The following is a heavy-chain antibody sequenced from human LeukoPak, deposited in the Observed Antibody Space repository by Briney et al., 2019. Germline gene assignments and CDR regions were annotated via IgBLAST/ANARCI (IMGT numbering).Heavy chain of an antibody. CDR1: GGTFSTYA. J-gene: IGHJ4*02. Sequence: SVKVSCKASGGTFSTYAFSWVRQAPGQGLEWMGRIIPILGIADYAQKFQGRVTITADKSTSTAYMELRSLRSDDTAVYYCARGYSSSWDGDYFDYWGQGTLVTVSS. V-gene: IGHV1-69*04. D-gene: IGHD6-13*01. CDR2: IIPILGIA. CDR3: ARGYSSSWDGDYFDY.